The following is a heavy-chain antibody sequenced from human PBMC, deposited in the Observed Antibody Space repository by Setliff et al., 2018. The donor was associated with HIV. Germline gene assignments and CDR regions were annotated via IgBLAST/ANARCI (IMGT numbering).Heavy chain of an antibody. Sequence: SETLSLTCTVSGGSISNYYWSWIRQPPGKGLEWIGYIYTTGSTNYNPSLKNRVTISVDTSKNTFSLKLSSVAAADTAVYYCAICGGDCYSLDYWGQGTLVTV. CDR1: GGSISNYY. J-gene: IGHJ4*02. CDR2: IYTTGST. CDR3: AICGGDCYSLDY. D-gene: IGHD2-21*02. V-gene: IGHV4-4*08.